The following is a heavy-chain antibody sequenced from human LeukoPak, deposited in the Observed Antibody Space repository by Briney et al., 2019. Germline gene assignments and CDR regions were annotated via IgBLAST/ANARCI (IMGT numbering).Heavy chain of an antibody. D-gene: IGHD3-10*01. Sequence: PGGSLRLSCSASGFTFSSYAMYWVRQAPGKGLEYVSAISSNGGSTYYADSVKGRFTISRDNSKNTLYLQMSSLRAEDTAVYYCVKERVGITMVRGDFDYWGQGTLVTVSS. CDR1: GFTFSSYA. CDR2: ISSNGGST. CDR3: VKERVGITMVRGDFDY. V-gene: IGHV3-64D*06. J-gene: IGHJ4*02.